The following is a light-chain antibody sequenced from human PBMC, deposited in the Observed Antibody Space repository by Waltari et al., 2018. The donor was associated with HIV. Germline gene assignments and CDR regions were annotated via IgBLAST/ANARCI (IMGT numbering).Light chain of an antibody. CDR1: SSNIGNTA. CDR2: YDD. CDR3: AAWDDSLNGYV. V-gene: IGLV1-36*01. Sequence: QSVLTQPPSVSEAPRQRVTISCSGSSSNIGNTAVNWYQHLPGKAPNLLIYYDDLLPSGVSDRFSGSKSGTSASLAISGLQSEDDADYYCAAWDDSLNGYVFGTGTKVTVL. J-gene: IGLJ1*01.